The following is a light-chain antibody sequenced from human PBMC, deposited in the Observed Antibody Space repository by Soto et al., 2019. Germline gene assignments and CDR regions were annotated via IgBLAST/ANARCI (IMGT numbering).Light chain of an antibody. V-gene: IGKV3-11*01. CDR3: QQRGNWPWLT. J-gene: IGKJ4*01. CDR2: DAS. Sequence: EIVLRQSPGTLSLSPGARATLSCRASRSVNNYLAWYQQRPGQAPRLLIYDASNRATGIPARFSGSGSGTVFPLTISSLEPEDSAVYYCQQRGNWPWLTVGGGTRVEIK. CDR1: RSVNNY.